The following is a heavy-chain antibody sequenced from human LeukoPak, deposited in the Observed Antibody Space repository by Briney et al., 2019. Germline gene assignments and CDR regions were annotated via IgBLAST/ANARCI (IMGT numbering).Heavy chain of an antibody. J-gene: IGHJ4*02. V-gene: IGHV3-21*06. CDR2: ISTSGDST. CDR3: VKNGWLDY. Sequence: GGSLRLSCAASGFTFSPQNMNWARQAPGKGLEWVAYISTSGDSTKYADSVEGRFTIPRDNAENSLFLLMNSLRVEDTAVYYCVKNGWLDYWGQGILVTVSS. CDR1: GFTFSPQN. D-gene: IGHD6-19*01.